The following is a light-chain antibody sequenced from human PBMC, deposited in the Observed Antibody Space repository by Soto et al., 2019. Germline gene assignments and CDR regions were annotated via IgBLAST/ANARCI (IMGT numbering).Light chain of an antibody. J-gene: IGKJ4*01. CDR3: LQHNSYPPT. CDR1: QTVSSSY. CDR2: GAS. Sequence: EIVLTQSPGTLSLSPGERATLSCRASQTVSSSYLAWYQQKPGQAPRLLIYGASNRATGIPDRFSGSGSGTEFTLTISSLQPEDFATYYCLQHNSYPPTFGGGTKVDIK. V-gene: IGKV3-20*01.